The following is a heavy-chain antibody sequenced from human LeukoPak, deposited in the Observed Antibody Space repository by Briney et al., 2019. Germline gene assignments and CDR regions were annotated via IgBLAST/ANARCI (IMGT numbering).Heavy chain of an antibody. CDR3: ARMAGYGSGSPVPLDY. V-gene: IGHV1-2*02. J-gene: IGHJ4*02. Sequence: ASVKVSCKASGYTFTGYYLHWVRQAPGQGLEWMGWINPNSGGTNYAQKFQGRVTMTRDTSISTAYMELSRLRSDDTAVYYCARMAGYGSGSPVPLDYWGQGTLVTVSS. D-gene: IGHD3-10*01. CDR2: INPNSGGT. CDR1: GYTFTGYY.